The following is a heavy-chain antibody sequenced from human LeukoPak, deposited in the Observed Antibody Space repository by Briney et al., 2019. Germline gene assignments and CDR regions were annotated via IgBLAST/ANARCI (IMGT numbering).Heavy chain of an antibody. D-gene: IGHD6-13*01. J-gene: IGHJ4*02. Sequence: GGSLRLSWAASGFTFSSYSMNWVRQAPGKGLEWVSSISSSSSYIYYADSVKGRFTISRDNAKNSLYLQMNSLRAEDTAVYYCARVRAAALDYWGQGTLVTVSS. V-gene: IGHV3-21*01. CDR2: ISSSSSYI. CDR1: GFTFSSYS. CDR3: ARVRAAALDY.